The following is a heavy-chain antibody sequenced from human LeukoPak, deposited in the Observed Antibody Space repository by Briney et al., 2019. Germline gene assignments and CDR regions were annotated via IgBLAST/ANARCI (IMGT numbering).Heavy chain of an antibody. CDR1: GFTFSSYG. CDR2: ISYDGSNK. V-gene: IGHV3-30*03. CDR3: ARDYSSSSPYFDY. J-gene: IGHJ4*02. D-gene: IGHD6-13*01. Sequence: GGSLRLSCAASGFTFSSYGMRWVRQAPGKGLEWVAVISYDGSNKYYADSVKGRFTISRDNAKNSLYLQMNSLRAEDTAVYYCARDYSSSSPYFDYWGQGTLVTVSS.